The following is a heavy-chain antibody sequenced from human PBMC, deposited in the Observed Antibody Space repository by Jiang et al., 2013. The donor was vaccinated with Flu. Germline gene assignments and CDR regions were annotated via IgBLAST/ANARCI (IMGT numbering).Heavy chain of an antibody. D-gene: IGHD5-24*01. CDR1: GGSISSGGYY. Sequence: GSGLVKPSQTLSLTCTVSGGSISSGGYYWSWIRQHPGKGLEWIGYIYYSGSTYYNPSLKSRVTISVDTSKNQFSLKLSSVTAADTAVYYCASSVPGDGYNHGYYFDYWGQGTLVTVSS. CDR3: ASSVPGDGYNHGYYFDY. V-gene: IGHV4-31*03. CDR2: IYYSGST. J-gene: IGHJ4*02.